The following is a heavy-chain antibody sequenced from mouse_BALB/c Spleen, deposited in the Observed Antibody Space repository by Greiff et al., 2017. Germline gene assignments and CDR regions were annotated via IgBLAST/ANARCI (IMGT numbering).Heavy chain of an antibody. CDR1: GFTFSSYY. V-gene: IGHV5-6-2*01. CDR2: INSNGGST. Sequence: EVQLVESGGGLVKLGGSLKLSCAASGFTFSSYYMSWVRQTPEKRLELVAAINSNGGSTYYPDTVKGRFTISRDNAKITLYLQMSSLKSEDTALYYCARPSNWVFDYWGQGTTLTVSS. D-gene: IGHD4-1*01. J-gene: IGHJ2*01. CDR3: ARPSNWVFDY.